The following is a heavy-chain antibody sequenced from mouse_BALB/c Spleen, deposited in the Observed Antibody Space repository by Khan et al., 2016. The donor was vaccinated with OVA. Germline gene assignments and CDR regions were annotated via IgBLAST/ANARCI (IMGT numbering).Heavy chain of an antibody. J-gene: IGHJ2*01. CDR2: ISGDSNTI. D-gene: IGHD1-1*01. CDR3: ATSYFYGYYLDD. Sequence: EVELVESGGGLVQPGGSRKLSCAASGFTFNSYGMHWIRQAPEKGLEWVAYISGDSNTIHYADTVKGRFTISSDNPNNTLFLQMTSLMSEDTAMYYCATSYFYGYYLDDWGQGTTLTVS. CDR1: GFTFNSYG. V-gene: IGHV5-17*02.